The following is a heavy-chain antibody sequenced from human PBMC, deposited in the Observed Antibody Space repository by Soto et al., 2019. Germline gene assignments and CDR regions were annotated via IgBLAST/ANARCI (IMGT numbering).Heavy chain of an antibody. CDR2: IDASGGIT. CDR3: AREEIGHDNYETIGYYFGH. J-gene: IGHJ4*02. Sequence: QVQLSQFGAEVKKPGVSVKVSCKASGYSFTNFHIHWVRQAPGQGLEWQGLIDASGGITRNAQRLQGTITMTRDVSTSTVYMELRRLTSEDTAGYYCAREEIGHDNYETIGYYFGHWGQGTLVTVSS. V-gene: IGHV1-46*01. CDR1: GYSFTNFH. D-gene: IGHD3-22*01.